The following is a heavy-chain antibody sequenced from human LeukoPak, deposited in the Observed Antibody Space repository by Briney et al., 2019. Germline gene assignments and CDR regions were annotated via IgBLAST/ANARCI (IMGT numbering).Heavy chain of an antibody. CDR2: IKQDGSET. Sequence: GGSLRLSCAASGFTFTNNFMSWVRQIPGKGLEWVANIKQDGSETTYADSVRGRFTIFRDNAKDSVYLQMNSLRAEDSATYYCVREGFYFFDFWGQGTLVTVSS. J-gene: IGHJ4*01. CDR1: GFTFTNNF. V-gene: IGHV3-7*01. CDR3: VREGFYFFDF.